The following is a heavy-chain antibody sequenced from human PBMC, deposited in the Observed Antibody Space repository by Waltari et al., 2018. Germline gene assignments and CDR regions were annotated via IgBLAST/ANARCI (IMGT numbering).Heavy chain of an antibody. CDR2: IRSKAYGGTT. CDR1: GFTFGDYA. CDR3: TRALGYCSGGSCYPGY. V-gene: IGHV3-49*03. Sequence: EMQLVESGGGLLQPGRSLRLSCTASGFTFGDYAMSWFRQAPGKGLEWVGFIRSKAYGGTTEYAASVKGRFTISRDDSKSIAYLQMNSLKTEDTAVYYCTRALGYCSGGSCYPGYWGQGTLVTVSS. J-gene: IGHJ4*02. D-gene: IGHD2-15*01.